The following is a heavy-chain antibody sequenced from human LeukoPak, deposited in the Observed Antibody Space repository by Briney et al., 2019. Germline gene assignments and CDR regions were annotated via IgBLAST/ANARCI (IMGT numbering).Heavy chain of an antibody. J-gene: IGHJ4*02. CDR3: ARVHTPPSGY. D-gene: IGHD2-2*02. CDR1: GGSFSGYY. CDR2: INHSGST. V-gene: IGHV4-34*01. Sequence: SETLSLTCAVYGGSFSGYYWSWIRQPPGKGLEWIGEINHSGSTNYNPSLKSRVTISVDTSKNQFSLKLSSVTAADTAVYYCARVHTPPSGYWGQGTLVTVSS.